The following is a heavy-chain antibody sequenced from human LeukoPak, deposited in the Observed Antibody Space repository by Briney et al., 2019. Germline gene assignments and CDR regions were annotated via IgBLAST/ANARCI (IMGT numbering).Heavy chain of an antibody. J-gene: IGHJ5*02. CDR3: ARGRWSVATKWFDP. CDR2: IYPGESET. V-gene: IGHV5-51*01. Sequence: HGESLKISCKGSGYSFTSDWIGWVRQMPGKGLEWMGLIYPGESETRYNPSFQGHVTMSADNSINTAYLQWSSLQASDAAIYYCARGRWSVATKWFDPWGQGTLVTVSA. CDR1: GYSFTSDW. D-gene: IGHD4-23*01.